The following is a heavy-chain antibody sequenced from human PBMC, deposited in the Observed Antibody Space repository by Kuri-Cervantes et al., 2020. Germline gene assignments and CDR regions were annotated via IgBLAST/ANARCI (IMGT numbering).Heavy chain of an antibody. CDR2: INWMGIST. CDR1: GFTFDDYA. D-gene: IGHD2-15*01. CDR3: ARDREKVVPRNYYIDV. J-gene: IGHJ6*03. Sequence: GESLKISCAASGFTFDDYAMHWVRQAPGKGLEWVSGINWMGISTGYADSVKGRFNISRDIAKNSVYLQMNSLRAEDTAVYFCARDREKVVPRNYYIDVWGKGTTVTVSS. V-gene: IGHV3-20*04.